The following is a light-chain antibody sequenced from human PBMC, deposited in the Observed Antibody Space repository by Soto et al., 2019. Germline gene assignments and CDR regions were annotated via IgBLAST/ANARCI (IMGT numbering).Light chain of an antibody. CDR1: SSDVGSHNL. CDR2: EVT. V-gene: IGLV2-23*02. Sequence: QSALTQPASVSGSPGQSITISCTGTSSDVGSHNLVSWYQQHPGQAPKLMIYEVTKRPLGVSTRFSASKSGNTASLTISGLQAADEADYYCCSYGGGRAVFRGGTQLTVL. CDR3: CSYGGGRAV. J-gene: IGLJ7*01.